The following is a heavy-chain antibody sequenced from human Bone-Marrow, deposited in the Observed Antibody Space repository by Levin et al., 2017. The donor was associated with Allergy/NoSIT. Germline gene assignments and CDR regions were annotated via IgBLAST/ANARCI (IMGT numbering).Heavy chain of an antibody. J-gene: IGHJ4*02. Sequence: ASVKVSCTASEYIFTGYYLNWVRQAPGQGLEWMGRINPKSDGRNYAQKFQGRVTMTRDTSTSTAYMELTGLRFDDTAMYYCAREGGDYAPLDYWGRGTLVTVSS. V-gene: IGHV1-2*06. CDR1: EYIFTGYY. CDR2: INPKSDGR. CDR3: AREGGDYAPLDY. D-gene: IGHD3-16*01.